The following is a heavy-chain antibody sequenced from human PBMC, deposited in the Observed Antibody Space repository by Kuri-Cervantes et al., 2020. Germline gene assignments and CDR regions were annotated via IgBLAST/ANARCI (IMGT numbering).Heavy chain of an antibody. D-gene: IGHD6-19*01. CDR1: GFTFSSFG. J-gene: IGHJ6*03. CDR2: IRHDGSNK. CDR3: ARAVAGSGYYYYYMDV. Sequence: GGSLRLSCAASGFTFSSFGMHWVRQAPGQGLEWLAFIRHDGSNKEYADSVKGRFTISRDNAKNSLYLQMNSLRAEDTAVYYCARAVAGSGYYYYYMDVWGKGTTVTVSS. V-gene: IGHV3-30*02.